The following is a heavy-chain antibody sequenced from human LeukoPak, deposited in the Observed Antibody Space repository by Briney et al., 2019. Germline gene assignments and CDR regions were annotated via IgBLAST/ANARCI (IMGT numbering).Heavy chain of an antibody. CDR1: GFTFTNYW. CDR2: IKEDGSAK. D-gene: IGHD7-27*01. CDR3: ARVSTGDLDF. Sequence: PGGSLRLSCAASGFTFTNYWMTWVRQAPGKGLEWVANIKEDGSAKYYVDSVKGRFTISRDNAKNSLYLQMNSLRAEDTAVYYCARVSTGDLDFWGQGTLVTVSS. V-gene: IGHV3-7*01. J-gene: IGHJ4*02.